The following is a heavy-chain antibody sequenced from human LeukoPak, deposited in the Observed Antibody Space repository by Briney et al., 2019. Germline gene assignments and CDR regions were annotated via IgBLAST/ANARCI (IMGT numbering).Heavy chain of an antibody. CDR1: VFTLGNKA. CDR2: ISGSGGST. Sequence: GGSLTLSCAVSVFTLGNKAISWVRQAQEKGMEWVSAISGSGGSTYYADSVKGRFTISRDNSKKTLYLQMNSLRAEDTAVYYCAKVVTPEEVYDYVWGSYRYIFAFDVWGQGTMVTVSS. D-gene: IGHD3-16*02. J-gene: IGHJ3*01. CDR3: AKVVTPEEVYDYVWGSYRYIFAFDV. V-gene: IGHV3-23*01.